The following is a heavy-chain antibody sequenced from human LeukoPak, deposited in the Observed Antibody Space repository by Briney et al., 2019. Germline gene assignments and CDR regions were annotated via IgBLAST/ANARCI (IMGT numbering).Heavy chain of an antibody. CDR2: IEQDASQE. CDR1: GFTFSSYW. CDR3: ARGVVYPAWSGPHWSDY. Sequence: GGSLRLSCAASGFTFSSYWMSWVRQAPGKGPEWVAHIEQDASQEYHVDSVKGRFTISRGNAKNSLYLQMNSLRAEDTAVYYCARGVVYPAWSGPHWSDYWGQGALVTVSS. D-gene: IGHD3-3*01. J-gene: IGHJ4*02. V-gene: IGHV3-7*01.